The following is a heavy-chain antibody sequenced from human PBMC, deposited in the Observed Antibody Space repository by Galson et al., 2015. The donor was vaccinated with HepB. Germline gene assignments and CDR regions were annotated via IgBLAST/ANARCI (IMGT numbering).Heavy chain of an antibody. J-gene: IGHJ3*02. Sequence: QSGAEVKKPGESLKISCKGSGYSFTSYWIGWVRQMPGKGLEWMGIIYPGDSDTRYSPSFQGRVTISADKSISTAYLQWSSLKASDTAMYYCARHTSGNYYDSSGYGAFDIWGQGTMVTVSS. D-gene: IGHD3-22*01. V-gene: IGHV5-51*01. CDR3: ARHTSGNYYDSSGYGAFDI. CDR2: IYPGDSDT. CDR1: GYSFTSYW.